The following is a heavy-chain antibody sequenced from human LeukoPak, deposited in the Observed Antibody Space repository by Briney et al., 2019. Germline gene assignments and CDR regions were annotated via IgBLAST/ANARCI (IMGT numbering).Heavy chain of an antibody. J-gene: IGHJ4*02. Sequence: GASVKVSCKASGGTFSRYAISWVRQAPGQGLAWMGRIIPIFGTANYAQMFQGIVTITTDESTSTAYMELSSLRSEDTAVYYCARDSVSQEDIVATIGDYWGQGTLVTVSS. CDR1: GGTFSRYA. CDR3: ARDSVSQEDIVATIGDY. D-gene: IGHD5-12*01. CDR2: IIPIFGTA. V-gene: IGHV1-69*05.